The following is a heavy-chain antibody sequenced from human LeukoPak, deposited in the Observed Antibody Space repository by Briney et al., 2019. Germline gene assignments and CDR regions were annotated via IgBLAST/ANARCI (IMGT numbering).Heavy chain of an antibody. CDR1: GGTISSYY. D-gene: IGHD1-7*01. J-gene: IGHJ5*02. Sequence: PSETLSLTCTVSGGTISSYYWSWIRQPAGKGLEWIGRIYTSGSTNYNPSLKSRVTMSVDTSKNQFSLKLSSVTAADTAVYYCARDGGKDWNYGFGFDPWGQGTLVTVSS. CDR2: IYTSGST. V-gene: IGHV4-4*07. CDR3: ARDGGKDWNYGFGFDP.